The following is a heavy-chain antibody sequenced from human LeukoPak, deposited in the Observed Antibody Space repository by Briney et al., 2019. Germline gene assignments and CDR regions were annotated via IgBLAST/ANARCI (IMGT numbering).Heavy chain of an antibody. CDR3: AKVPGPLLYYFDY. D-gene: IGHD2-21*02. CDR2: ISGSGDIT. V-gene: IGHV3-23*01. Sequence: GGSLRLSCAASGFTFSSYWMSWVRQAPGKGLEWVSIISGSGDITYYADSVKGRFTISRDNSKNTLYLQMNSLRAEDTAVYYCAKVPGPLLYYFDYWGQGTLVTVSS. CDR1: GFTFSSYW. J-gene: IGHJ4*02.